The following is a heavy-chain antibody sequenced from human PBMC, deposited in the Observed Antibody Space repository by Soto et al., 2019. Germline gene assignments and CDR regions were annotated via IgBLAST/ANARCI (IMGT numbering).Heavy chain of an antibody. CDR2: IIPIFGTA. CDR1: GGTFSSYA. CDR3: ASSRITMVRGVSNLNWFGP. D-gene: IGHD3-10*01. V-gene: IGHV1-69*13. J-gene: IGHJ5*02. Sequence: GASVKVSCKASGGTFSSYAISWVRQAPGQGLEWMGGIIPIFGTANYAQKFQGRVTITADESTSTAYMELSSLRSEDTAVYYCASSRITMVRGVSNLNWFGPWGQGTLVTVSS.